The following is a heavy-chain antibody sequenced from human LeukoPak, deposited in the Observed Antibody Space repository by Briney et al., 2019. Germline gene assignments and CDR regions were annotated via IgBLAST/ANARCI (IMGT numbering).Heavy chain of an antibody. CDR2: VSGAGGTT. CDR3: AKHYYDATGYFYSFDS. CDR1: GFTFSSFV. J-gene: IGHJ4*02. D-gene: IGHD3-22*01. V-gene: IGHV3-23*01. Sequence: GGSLRLSCGASGFTFSSFVMSWVRQATGKGLEWVAVVSGAGGTTNYAAYVKGRFTLSRDNSKKTLHLQMRGLGAEDTAVYYCAKHYYDATGYFYSFDSWGQGTLATVSS.